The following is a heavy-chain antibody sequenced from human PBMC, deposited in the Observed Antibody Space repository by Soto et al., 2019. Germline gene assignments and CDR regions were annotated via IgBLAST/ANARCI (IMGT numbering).Heavy chain of an antibody. CDR2: INHSGST. CDR1: GESFSGYY. Sequence: QVQLQQWGAGLLKPSETLSLTCALYGESFSGYYWSWIRQPPGKGLEWIGEINHSGSTNYNPSLKSRITMSVETAKKQLSLKLRCWTAADTAVYYCARKGGRVVEVAGAYFDYWGQGSLVTVSS. J-gene: IGHJ4*02. V-gene: IGHV4-34*01. CDR3: ARKGGRVVEVAGAYFDY. D-gene: IGHD2-15*01.